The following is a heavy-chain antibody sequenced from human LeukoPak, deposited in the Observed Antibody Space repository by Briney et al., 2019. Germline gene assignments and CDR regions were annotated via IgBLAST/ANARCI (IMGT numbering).Heavy chain of an antibody. J-gene: IGHJ4*02. CDR2: ITNSGTYT. D-gene: IGHD1-26*01. V-gene: IGHV3-21*06. Sequence: GGSLRLSCAASGFTFSSYNMNWVRQAPGKGLEWFSSITNSGTYTYYADSVKGRFTISRDNAKNSLYLQMNSLRVEDTAVYYCARAIAGATSPGYWGQGTLVTVSS. CDR3: ARAIAGATSPGY. CDR1: GFTFSSYN.